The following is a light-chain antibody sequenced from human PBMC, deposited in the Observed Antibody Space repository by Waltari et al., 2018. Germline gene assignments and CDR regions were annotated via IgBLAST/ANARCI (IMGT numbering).Light chain of an antibody. Sequence: EIVLTQSPATLSLSPGEGATLSCSASQSVSRYLAWYQQKPGQAPRLLIYDASNRATSIPVRFSASGSGTDFTLTLSSLEPEDFAVYYCQQRSGWPYTFGQGTKLEIK. J-gene: IGKJ2*01. CDR1: QSVSRY. V-gene: IGKV3-11*01. CDR2: DAS. CDR3: QQRSGWPYT.